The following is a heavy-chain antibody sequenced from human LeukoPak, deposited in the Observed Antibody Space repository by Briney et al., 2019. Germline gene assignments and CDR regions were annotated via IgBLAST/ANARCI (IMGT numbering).Heavy chain of an antibody. CDR2: ISTDGSST. V-gene: IGHV3-74*01. CDR1: GSTFSSDW. CDR3: TRGRSPGYGYFDY. Sequence: GGSLRLSCAASGSTFSSDWMHWVRQAPGKGLVWVSRISTDGSSTYSADSVKGRFTISRDNTKNTLYLQMNDLRAEDTAVYYCTRGRSPGYGYFDYWGQGTLVTVSS. D-gene: IGHD3-16*01. J-gene: IGHJ4*02.